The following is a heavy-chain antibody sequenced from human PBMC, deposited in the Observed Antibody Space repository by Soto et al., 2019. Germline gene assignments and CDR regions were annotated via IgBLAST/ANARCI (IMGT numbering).Heavy chain of an antibody. CDR1: GYTFTSYD. D-gene: IGHD3-10*01. J-gene: IGHJ6*02. CDR3: ARAPGFGNYYYYYGMDV. V-gene: IGHV1-8*01. CDR2: MNPNSGNT. Sequence: QVQLVQSGAEVKKPGASVKVSCKASGYTFTSYDINWVRQATGQGLDWMGWMNPNSGNTGYAQKFQGRVAMTRNTSIITAYMELSSLRSEDTAVYYCARAPGFGNYYYYYGMDVWGQGTTVTVSS.